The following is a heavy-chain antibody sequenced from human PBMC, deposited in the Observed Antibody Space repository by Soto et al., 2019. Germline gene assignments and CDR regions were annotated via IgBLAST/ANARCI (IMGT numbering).Heavy chain of an antibody. CDR2: ITSSGESA. Sequence: GGSLRLSCATSGFVFTNYAMNWVRQAPGKGLEWVSAITSSGESAFYAESVRGRFTISRDNSLNTLYLQMRSLRPEDTAVYYCAHPRGYGVFDAVDIWGQGIMVTVSS. CDR1: GFVFTNYA. V-gene: IGHV3-23*01. CDR3: AHPRGYGVFDAVDI. D-gene: IGHD4-17*01. J-gene: IGHJ3*02.